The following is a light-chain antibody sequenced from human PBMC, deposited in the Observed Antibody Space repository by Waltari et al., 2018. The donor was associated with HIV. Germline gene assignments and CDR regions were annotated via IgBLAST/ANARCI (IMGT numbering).Light chain of an antibody. CDR1: ALPKQY. CDR3: QSADSSSTSIV. Sequence: SYELTQPPSVSVSPGQTARITCSGDALPKQYAFWYQQKPGQAPIVVIYKDNERSSGIPGRFSGSSSGTTVTLTISGVQAEDEADYYCQSADSSSTSIVFGGGTKLTVL. V-gene: IGLV3-25*03. CDR2: KDN. J-gene: IGLJ2*01.